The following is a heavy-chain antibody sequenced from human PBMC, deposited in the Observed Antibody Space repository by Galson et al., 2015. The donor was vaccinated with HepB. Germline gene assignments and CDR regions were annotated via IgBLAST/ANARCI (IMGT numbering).Heavy chain of an antibody. D-gene: IGHD2-2*01. J-gene: IGHJ4*02. CDR1: GFTFSSYG. CDR2: IWYDGSNK. Sequence: SLRLSCAASGFTFSSYGMHWVRQAPGKGLEWVAVIWYDGSNKYYADSVKGRFTISRDNSKNTLYLQMNSLRAEDTAVYYCAREEDIVVVPAALDYWGQGTLVTVSS. V-gene: IGHV3-33*01. CDR3: AREEDIVVVPAALDY.